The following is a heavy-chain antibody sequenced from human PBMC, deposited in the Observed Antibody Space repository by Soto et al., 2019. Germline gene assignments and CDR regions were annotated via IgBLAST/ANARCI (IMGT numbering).Heavy chain of an antibody. V-gene: IGHV1-3*01. CDR2: INAGNGNT. D-gene: IGHD2-2*01. J-gene: IGHJ5*02. CDR1: GYTFNSYA. Sequence: GASVKVSCKASGYTFNSYAMNWVRQAPGQRLEWMGWINAGNGNTKYSQKFQGRVTITRDTSASTAYMELSSLRAEDTAVYYCAKDNCTSTSCYRLYHWFDPWGQGTLVTVSS. CDR3: AKDNCTSTSCYRLYHWFDP.